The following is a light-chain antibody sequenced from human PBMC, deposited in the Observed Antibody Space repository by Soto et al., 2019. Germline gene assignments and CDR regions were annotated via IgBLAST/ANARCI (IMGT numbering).Light chain of an antibody. Sequence: EIVLTQSPATLSLSPGERATLSCRASQSVSSYLAWYQQKPGQAPRLLIYDASNRATGIPARFSGSGSGTDFTLTISSLEPEDFVVYYCQQRSNWPSFCPGTKVDIK. CDR2: DAS. CDR1: QSVSSY. CDR3: QQRSNWPS. V-gene: IGKV3-11*01. J-gene: IGKJ3*01.